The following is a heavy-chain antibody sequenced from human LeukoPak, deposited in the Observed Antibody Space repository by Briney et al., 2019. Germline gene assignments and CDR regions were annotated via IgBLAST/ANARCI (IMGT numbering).Heavy chain of an antibody. J-gene: IGHJ5*02. V-gene: IGHV1-18*01. D-gene: IGHD2-2*02. CDR3: AQGGYCSSTSCYTDYFDP. CDR1: GYTFTSYA. CDR2: ISPYNGNT. Sequence: ASVKVSCKASGYTFTSYAISWVRQAPGQGLEWMGWISPYNGNTNYAQKLQGRVTITTNTSTSTAYMELRSLRSDDTAVYYDAQGGYCSSTSCYTDYFDPWGQGTMVTVSS.